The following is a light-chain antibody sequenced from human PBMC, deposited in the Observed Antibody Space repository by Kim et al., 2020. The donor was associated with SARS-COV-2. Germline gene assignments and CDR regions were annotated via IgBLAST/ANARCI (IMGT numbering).Light chain of an antibody. CDR1: SSNNGRHT. CDR2: RNS. V-gene: IGLV1-44*01. CDR3: AAWDDNLNARV. J-gene: IGLJ3*02. Sequence: GQRVTIPCPGSSSNNGRHTIIWYRQLPGTAPNHLSYRNSQLPSGVPDRFSVSKSGTSASLAINWLQSEDESDYYFAAWDDNLNARVFGGGTQLTVL.